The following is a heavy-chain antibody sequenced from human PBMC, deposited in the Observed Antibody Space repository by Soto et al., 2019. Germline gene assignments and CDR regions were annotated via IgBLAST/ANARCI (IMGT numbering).Heavy chain of an antibody. V-gene: IGHV1-3*01. D-gene: IGHD6-6*01. Sequence: GASVKVSCKASGYTFTSYAMHWVRQAPGQRLEWMGWINAGNGNTKYSQKFQGRVTITRDTSASTAYMELSSLRSEDTAVYYCARDERREYSSSALDYWGQGTLVTVSS. J-gene: IGHJ4*02. CDR3: ARDERREYSSSALDY. CDR1: GYTFTSYA. CDR2: INAGNGNT.